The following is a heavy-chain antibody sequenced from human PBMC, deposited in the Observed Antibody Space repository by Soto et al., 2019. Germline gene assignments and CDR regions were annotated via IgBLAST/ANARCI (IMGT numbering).Heavy chain of an antibody. V-gene: IGHV4-59*08. CDR2: IYYSGST. CDR3: ARQLDIVVVPAAQTIWGGFDP. D-gene: IGHD2-2*01. CDR1: GGSISSYD. J-gene: IGHJ5*02. Sequence: PSETLSLTCTVSGGSISSYDWSWIRQPPGKGLEWIGYIYYSGSTNYNPSLKSRVTISVDTSKNQFSLKLSSVTAADTAVYYCARQLDIVVVPAAQTIWGGFDPWGQGTLVTVSS.